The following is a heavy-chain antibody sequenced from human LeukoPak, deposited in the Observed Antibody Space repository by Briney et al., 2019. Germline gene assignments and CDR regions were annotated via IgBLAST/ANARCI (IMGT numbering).Heavy chain of an antibody. CDR1: GFTFSSYE. CDR3: AREHSSGWYENYYYYYGMDV. CDR2: IKQDGSEK. V-gene: IGHV3-7*03. J-gene: IGHJ6*04. D-gene: IGHD6-19*01. Sequence: GGSLRLSCAASGFTFSSYEMNWVRQAPGKGLEWVANIKQDGSEKYYVDSVKGRFTISRDNAKNSLYLQMNSLRAEDTAVYYCAREHSSGWYENYYYYYGMDVWGKGTTVTVSS.